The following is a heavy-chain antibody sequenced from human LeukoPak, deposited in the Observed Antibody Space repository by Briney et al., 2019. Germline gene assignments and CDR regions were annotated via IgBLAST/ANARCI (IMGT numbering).Heavy chain of an antibody. J-gene: IGHJ3*02. V-gene: IGHV1-69*06. CDR1: GGTFSSYA. CDR2: IIPIFGTA. D-gene: IGHD4-17*01. Sequence: ASVKVSCKASGGTFSSYAISWVRQAPGQGLEWMGGIIPIFGTANYAQKFQGRVTITADKSTSTAYMELSSLRSEDTAVYYCARLDTATDAFDIWGQGTMVTVSS. CDR3: ARLDTATDAFDI.